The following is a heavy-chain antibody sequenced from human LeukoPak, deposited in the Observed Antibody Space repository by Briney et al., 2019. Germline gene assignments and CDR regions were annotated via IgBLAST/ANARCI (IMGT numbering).Heavy chain of an antibody. D-gene: IGHD6-13*01. V-gene: IGHV4-39*01. CDR1: GGSISSSSYY. Sequence: SETLSLTCTVSGGSISSSSYYWGWIRQPPGKGLEWIASIYYSRATYYNPSLKSRLTISVDTSKDQFSLKLSAVTTSDPAGFYCTSNGWSSSWFDYWGQGTLVTVSS. J-gene: IGHJ4*02. CDR2: IYYSRAT. CDR3: TSNGWSSSWFDY.